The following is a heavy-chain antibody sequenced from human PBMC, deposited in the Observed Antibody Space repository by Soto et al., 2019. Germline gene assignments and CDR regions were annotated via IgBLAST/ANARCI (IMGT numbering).Heavy chain of an antibody. V-gene: IGHV1-18*04. D-gene: IGHD6-6*01. J-gene: IGHJ4*02. CDR3: ARARIAARPVDY. Sequence: GASVKVSCKASGYTFTSYGISLVRQVPGQGLXWMXXIXXYXGXXXYXXXLQGRVTMTTDTSTSTAYMELRSLRSDDTAVYFCARARIAARPVDYWGQGTLVTVSS. CDR1: GYTFTSYG. CDR2: IXXYXGXX.